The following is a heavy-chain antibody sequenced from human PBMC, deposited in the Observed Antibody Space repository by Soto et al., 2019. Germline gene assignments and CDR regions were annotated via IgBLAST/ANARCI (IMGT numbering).Heavy chain of an antibody. J-gene: IGHJ4*02. CDR1: GGSISSYY. Sequence: TLSLTCTVSGGSISSYYWGWIRQPPGKRLEWIGNIYYSGGTNYNPSLKSRVTISVDTSKNQFSLKLSSVTAADTAVYYCARFNHFDYGGQGTLVTVSS. CDR3: ARFNHFDY. CDR2: IYYSGGT. V-gene: IGHV4-59*01.